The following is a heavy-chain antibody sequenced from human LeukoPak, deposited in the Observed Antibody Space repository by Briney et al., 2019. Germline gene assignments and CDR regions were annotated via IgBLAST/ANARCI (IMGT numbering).Heavy chain of an antibody. D-gene: IGHD3-22*01. CDR3: ARDALQADSSGYPDAFDI. V-gene: IGHV4-31*03. CDR2: IYYSGST. Sequence: SSETLSLTCTVSGGSISSGGYYWSWIRQHPGKGLEWIGYIYYSGSTYYNPSLKSRVTISVDTSKNQFSLKLSSVTAADTAVYYCARDALQADSSGYPDAFDIWGQGTMVTVS. CDR1: GGSISSGGYY. J-gene: IGHJ3*02.